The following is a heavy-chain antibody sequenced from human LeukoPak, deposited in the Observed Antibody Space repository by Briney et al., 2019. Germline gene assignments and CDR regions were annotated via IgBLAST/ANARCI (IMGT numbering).Heavy chain of an antibody. CDR1: GGSISSYY. J-gene: IGHJ4*02. D-gene: IGHD6-6*01. Sequence: SETLSLTCTVSGGSISSYYWSWIRQPPGKGLEWIRYIYYSGSTNYNPSLKSRVTISVDTSKNQFSLKLSSVTAAHTAVYYCAREDGSSSVGGFDYWGQGTLVTVSS. CDR3: AREDGSSSVGGFDY. CDR2: IYYSGST. V-gene: IGHV4-59*01.